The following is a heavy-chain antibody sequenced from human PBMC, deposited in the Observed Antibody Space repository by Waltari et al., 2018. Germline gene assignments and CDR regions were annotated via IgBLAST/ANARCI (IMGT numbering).Heavy chain of an antibody. CDR1: GYSISSGYY. D-gene: IGHD1-26*01. CDR2: IYHSGST. V-gene: IGHV4-38-2*01. Sequence: QVQLQESGPGLVKPSETLSLTCAVSGYSISSGYYWGWIRQPPEKGLEWIGGIYHSGSTYYTPSLKSRVTISIDTSKNQFSLRLSSVTAADTAVYYCARAHSGSYSYVNWFDPWGQGTLVTVSS. CDR3: ARAHSGSYSYVNWFDP. J-gene: IGHJ5*02.